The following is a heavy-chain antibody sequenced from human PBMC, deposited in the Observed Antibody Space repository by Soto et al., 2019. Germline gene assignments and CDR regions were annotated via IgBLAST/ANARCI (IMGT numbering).Heavy chain of an antibody. J-gene: IGHJ6*02. V-gene: IGHV3-7*03. D-gene: IGHD3-3*01. CDR3: ARDVRFLEWLLPNDYYGMDV. CDR2: IKQDGSEK. Sequence: EVQLVGSGGGLVQPGGSLRLSCAASGFTFSSYWMSWVRQAPGKGLEWVANIKQDGSEKYYVDSVKGRFTISRDNAKNSLYLQMNSLRAEDTAVYYCARDVRFLEWLLPNDYYGMDVWGQGTTVTVSS. CDR1: GFTFSSYW.